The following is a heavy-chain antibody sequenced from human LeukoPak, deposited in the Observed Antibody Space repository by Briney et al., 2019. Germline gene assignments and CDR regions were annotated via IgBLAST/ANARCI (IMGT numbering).Heavy chain of an antibody. CDR1: GFNFIHAW. Sequence: KTGGSLRLSCATSGFNFIHAWMSWVRQAPGKGLEWVGRIKSQGSGGTTDYAAPVKDRFIISRDDSKSAVYLQMNSLKTEDTAIYYCTHEAPAAVPASWGQGTLVTVSS. CDR2: IKSQGSGGTT. J-gene: IGHJ5*02. D-gene: IGHD6-13*01. V-gene: IGHV3-15*01. CDR3: THEAPAAVPAS.